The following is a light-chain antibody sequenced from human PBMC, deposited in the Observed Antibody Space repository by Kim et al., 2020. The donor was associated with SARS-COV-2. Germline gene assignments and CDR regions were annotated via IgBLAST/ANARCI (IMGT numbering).Light chain of an antibody. CDR3: QRNNSAPCT. CDR2: GAS. V-gene: IGKV1-27*01. Sequence: DIQMTQSPSSLSASVGDRLTITCRATQGISNSLAWYQQKPGKVPKLLIYGASTLQSGVPSRFSGSGSGTDFTLTISSLQPEDVATYYCQRNNSAPCTFGQGTKVDIK. CDR1: QGISNS. J-gene: IGKJ1*01.